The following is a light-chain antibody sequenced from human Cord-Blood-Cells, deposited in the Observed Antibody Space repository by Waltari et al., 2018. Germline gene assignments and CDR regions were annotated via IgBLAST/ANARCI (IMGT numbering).Light chain of an antibody. J-gene: IGKJ2*03. CDR2: WAS. CDR3: KQYYSTPPS. CDR1: QSVLYSSNNKNY. V-gene: IGKV4-1*01. Sequence: DSVMTQSPDSLAVSLGEWTTTNCKSSQSVLYSSNNKNYLAWYQQKPGQPPKLLIYWASTRESGVPDRFSGSGSGTDFTLTISSLQAEDVAVYYCKQYYSTPPSFGQGTKLEIK.